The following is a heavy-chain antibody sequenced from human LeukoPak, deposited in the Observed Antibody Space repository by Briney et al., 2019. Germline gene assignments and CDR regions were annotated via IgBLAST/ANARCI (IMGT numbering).Heavy chain of an antibody. V-gene: IGHV3-21*01. CDR3: ARAPPITMIVVAPPFFDY. Sequence: GGSLRLSCAASGFIFSSYSMNWVRQAPGKGLEWVSSISSSSSYIYYADSVKGRFTISRDNAKNSLYLQMNSLRAEDTAVYYCARAPPITMIVVAPPFFDYWGQGTLVTVSS. J-gene: IGHJ4*02. D-gene: IGHD3-22*01. CDR1: GFIFSSYS. CDR2: ISSSSSYI.